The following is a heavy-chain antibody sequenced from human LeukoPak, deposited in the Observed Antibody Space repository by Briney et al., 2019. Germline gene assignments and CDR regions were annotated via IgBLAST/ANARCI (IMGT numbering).Heavy chain of an antibody. J-gene: IGHJ6*03. CDR3: ARKIRFTSMDV. CDR2: INHSGST. D-gene: IGHD3-16*01. V-gene: IGHV4-34*01. CDR1: GGSFSGYS. Sequence: SETLSLTCAVYGGSFSGYSWSWIRQPPGKGLEWIGEINHSGSTNYNPSLKSRVTISVDTSKNQFSLKLSSVTAADTAVYPCARKIRFTSMDVWGKGTTVTVSS.